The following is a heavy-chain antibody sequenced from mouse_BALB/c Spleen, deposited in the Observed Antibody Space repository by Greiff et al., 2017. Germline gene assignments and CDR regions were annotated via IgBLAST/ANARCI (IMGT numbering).Heavy chain of an antibody. CDR2: ISSGGGNT. J-gene: IGHJ2*01. CDR1: GFTFSSYT. V-gene: IGHV5-9*03. CDR3: ARSRLFDD. Sequence: EVKLVESGGGLVKPGGSLKLSCAASGFTFSSYTMSWVRQTPEKRLEWVATISSGGGNTYYPDSVKGRFTISRDNAKNNLYLQMSSLRSEDTALYYCARSRLFDDWGQGTTLTVSS.